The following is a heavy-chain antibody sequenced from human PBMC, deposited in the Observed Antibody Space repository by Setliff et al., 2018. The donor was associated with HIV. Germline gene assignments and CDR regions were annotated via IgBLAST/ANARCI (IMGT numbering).Heavy chain of an antibody. CDR1: GGSISSSSYY. V-gene: IGHV4-39*07. D-gene: IGHD6-6*01. Sequence: SETLSLTCTVSGGSISSSSYYWGWIRQPPGKGLEWIGSFYYSGSTYYNPSLKSRVTISVDTSKNQFSLKVNSVTAVDTAVYYCARADSSTWSHYFDYWGQGTLVTVSS. J-gene: IGHJ4*02. CDR3: ARADSSTWSHYFDY. CDR2: FYYSGST.